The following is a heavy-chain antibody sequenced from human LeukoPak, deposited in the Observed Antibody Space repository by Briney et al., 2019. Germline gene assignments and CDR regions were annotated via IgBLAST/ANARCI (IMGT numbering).Heavy chain of an antibody. V-gene: IGHV1-69*01. CDR2: IIPIFGTA. CDR1: GGTFSSYA. D-gene: IGHD3-3*01. CDR3: ARMYYDFWSGYYSYYFDY. Sequence: SVKVSCKASGGTFSSYAISWVRQAPGQGLEWMGGIIPIFGTANYAQKFQGRVTITADESTSTAYMELSSLRSEDTAVYYCARMYYDFWSGYYSYYFDYWGQGTLVTVSS. J-gene: IGHJ4*02.